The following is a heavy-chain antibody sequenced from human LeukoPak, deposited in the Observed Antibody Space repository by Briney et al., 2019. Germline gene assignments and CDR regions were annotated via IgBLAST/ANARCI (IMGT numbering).Heavy chain of an antibody. Sequence: KPSETLSLTCTVSGGSISSYYWSWIRQPAGKGLEWIGRFYTSGSSNYNPSLKSRVTISVDTSKNQFSLKLSSVTAADTAVYYCARHRRDYGRDYWGQGTLVTVSS. CDR1: GGSISSYY. CDR3: ARHRRDYGRDY. D-gene: IGHD4-17*01. J-gene: IGHJ4*02. V-gene: IGHV4-4*07. CDR2: FYTSGSS.